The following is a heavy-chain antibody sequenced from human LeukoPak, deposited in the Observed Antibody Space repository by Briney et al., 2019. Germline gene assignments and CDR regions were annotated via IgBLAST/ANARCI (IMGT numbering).Heavy chain of an antibody. CDR1: GGSISSYY. V-gene: IGHV4-59*01. Sequence: TSETLSLTCTVSGGSISSYYWSWIRQPPGKGLEWIEYIYYSGSTNYNPSLKSRVTISVDTSKNQFSLKLSSVTAADTAVYYCARAGSSAYVLDYWGQGTLVTVSS. D-gene: IGHD3-22*01. CDR3: ARAGSSAYVLDY. J-gene: IGHJ4*02. CDR2: IYYSGST.